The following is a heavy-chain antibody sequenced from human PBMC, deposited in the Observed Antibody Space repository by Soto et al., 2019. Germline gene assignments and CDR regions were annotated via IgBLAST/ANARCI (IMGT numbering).Heavy chain of an antibody. V-gene: IGHV3-21*01. CDR2: ISSSSSYI. J-gene: IGHJ4*02. CDR3: GITMVRGVIMGYFDY. Sequence: EVQLVESGGGLVKPGGSLRLSCAASGFTFSSYSMNWVRQAPGKGLEWVSSISSSSSYIYYADSVKGRFTISRDNAKNSLYLQMNSLRAEDTAVYYCGITMVRGVIMGYFDYWGQGTLVTVSS. D-gene: IGHD3-10*01. CDR1: GFTFSSYS.